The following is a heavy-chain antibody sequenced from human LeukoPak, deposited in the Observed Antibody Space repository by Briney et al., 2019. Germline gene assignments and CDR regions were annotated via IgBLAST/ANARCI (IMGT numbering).Heavy chain of an antibody. J-gene: IGHJ4*02. Sequence: SETLSLTCTVSGGSISSSSYYWGWIRQPPGKGLEWIGSIYYSGSTYYNPSLKSRVTISVDTSKNQFSLKLSSVTAADTAVYYCASLETYSSSSGGDYWGQGTLVTVSS. CDR1: GGSISSSSYY. V-gene: IGHV4-39*01. CDR3: ASLETYSSSSGGDY. CDR2: IYYSGST. D-gene: IGHD6-13*01.